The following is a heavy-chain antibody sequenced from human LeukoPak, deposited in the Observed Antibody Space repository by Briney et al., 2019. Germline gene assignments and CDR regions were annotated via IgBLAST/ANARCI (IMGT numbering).Heavy chain of an antibody. CDR3: ARGTRTYCSSTSCRYYYGMDV. V-gene: IGHV4-34*01. D-gene: IGHD2-2*01. CDR1: GGSFSGYY. J-gene: IGHJ6*02. CDR2: INHSGST. Sequence: PSETLSLTCAVYGGSFSGYYWSWIRQPPGKGLEWIGEINHSGSTNYNPSLKSRVTVSVDTSKSQFSLKLSSVTAADTAVYYCARGTRTYCSSTSCRYYYGMDVWGQGTTVTVSS.